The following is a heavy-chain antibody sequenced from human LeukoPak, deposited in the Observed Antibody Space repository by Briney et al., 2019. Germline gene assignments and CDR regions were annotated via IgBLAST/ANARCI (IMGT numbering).Heavy chain of an antibody. CDR3: ARAGYSFGLDY. CDR2: IYYSGST. D-gene: IGHD5-18*01. CDR1: GGSINSYY. V-gene: IGHV4-59*01. J-gene: IGHJ4*02. Sequence: PSETLSLTCTVSGGSINSYYWSWIRQSPGKGLGWIGYIYYSGSTNYNPSLKSRATISADTSKNQFSLKLSSVTAADTAVYYCARAGYSFGLDYWGQGTLVTVSS.